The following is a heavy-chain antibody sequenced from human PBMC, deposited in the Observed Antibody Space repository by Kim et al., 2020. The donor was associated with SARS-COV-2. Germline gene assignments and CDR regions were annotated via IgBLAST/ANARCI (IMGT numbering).Heavy chain of an antibody. CDR2: IYYGGST. Sequence: SETLSLTCTVSGGSISSGGYYWSWIRQHPGKGLEWIGYIYYGGSTYYNPSLKSRVTILLDTSKNQFFLDLGSVTAADTAVYYCARVIGDRRNGYFDHWG. CDR1: GGSISSGGYY. J-gene: IGHJ4*03. V-gene: IGHV4-31*03. D-gene: IGHD3-10*01. CDR3: ARVIGDRRNGYFDH.